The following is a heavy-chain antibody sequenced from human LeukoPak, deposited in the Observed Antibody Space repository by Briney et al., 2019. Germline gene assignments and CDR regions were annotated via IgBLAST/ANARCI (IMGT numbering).Heavy chain of an antibody. Sequence: SETLSLTCTVSGYSISSGYYWGWIRQPPGKGLEWIGSIYHSGSTYYNPSLKSRVTISVDTSKNQFSLKLSSVTAADTAVYYCARVKGDSSGYYLDYWGQGTLVTVSS. CDR1: GYSISSGYY. D-gene: IGHD3-22*01. CDR2: IYHSGST. J-gene: IGHJ4*02. CDR3: ARVKGDSSGYYLDY. V-gene: IGHV4-38-2*02.